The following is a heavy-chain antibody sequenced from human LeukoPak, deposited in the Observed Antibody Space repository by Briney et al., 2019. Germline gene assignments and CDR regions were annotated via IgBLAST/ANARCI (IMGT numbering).Heavy chain of an antibody. Sequence: PGGSLRLXCAASGFTFSSYWMHWVRQAPGKGLVWVSRINSDGSTTSYADSVKGRFTISRDNAKNTLYLQMNSLRAEDTAVYYCARVAYYYDSSGYYFDYWGQGTLVTVSS. CDR3: ARVAYYYDSSGYYFDY. J-gene: IGHJ4*02. D-gene: IGHD3-22*01. CDR2: INSDGSTT. V-gene: IGHV3-74*01. CDR1: GFTFSSYW.